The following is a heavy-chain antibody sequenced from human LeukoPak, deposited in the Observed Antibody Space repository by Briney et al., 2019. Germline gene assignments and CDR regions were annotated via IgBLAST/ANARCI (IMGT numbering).Heavy chain of an antibody. CDR3: ASGDY. CDR1: GGSISSYY. Sequence: PSXTXXLTCTXXGGSISSYYXSWIRQPPGEGVGWIGYIYYSGSTNYNPSLKSRVTISVDTSKNQFSLKLSSVTAADTAVYYCASGDYWGQGTLVTVSS. J-gene: IGHJ4*02. V-gene: IGHV4-59*01. CDR2: IYYSGST.